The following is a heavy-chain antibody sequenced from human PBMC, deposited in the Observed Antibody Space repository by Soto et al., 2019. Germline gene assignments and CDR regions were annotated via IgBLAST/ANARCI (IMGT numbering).Heavy chain of an antibody. CDR2: IIPSSGGT. CDR3: AKDLTRQLAYWLDP. CDR1: GYTFTGYY. J-gene: IGHJ5*02. Sequence: ASVKVSCKASGYTFTGYYMHWVRQAPGQGLEWMGWIIPSSGGTEYAQKFQGRVTLTRDTSIATAYLTLTSLTSDDTALYYCAKDLTRQLAYWLDPWGQGTQVTVSS. D-gene: IGHD6-6*01. V-gene: IGHV1-2*02.